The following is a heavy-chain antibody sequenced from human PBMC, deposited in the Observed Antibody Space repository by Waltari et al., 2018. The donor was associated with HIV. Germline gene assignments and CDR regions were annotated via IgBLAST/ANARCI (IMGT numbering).Heavy chain of an antibody. V-gene: IGHV1-8*01. Sequence: QVQLVQSGTEVRKPGASVKVSCRASGYTFTSYDINWVRQATGQGREWIGLTKPNKGNTGYSPKVQGRVTMTRNTSINTADMELSSLRSEVTAVYCCARKGGIGSGWYAFDYGGQGTLATVSS. CDR2: TKPNKGNT. J-gene: IGHJ4*02. D-gene: IGHD6-19*01. CDR3: ARKGGIGSGWYAFDY. CDR1: GYTFTSYD.